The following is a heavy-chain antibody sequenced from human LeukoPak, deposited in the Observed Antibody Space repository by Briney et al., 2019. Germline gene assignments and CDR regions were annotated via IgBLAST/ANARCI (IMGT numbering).Heavy chain of an antibody. D-gene: IGHD4-17*01. J-gene: IGHJ5*02. CDR2: IYSGGST. CDR1: GFTVSSNY. Sequence: GGSLRLSCAASGFTVSSNYMSWVRQAPGKGLEWVSVIYSGGSTYYADSVKGRFTISRDNSKNTLYLQMNSLRAEDTAVYYCARGLYGDYVGWFDPWGQGTLVTVSS. CDR3: ARGLYGDYVGWFDP. V-gene: IGHV3-66*02.